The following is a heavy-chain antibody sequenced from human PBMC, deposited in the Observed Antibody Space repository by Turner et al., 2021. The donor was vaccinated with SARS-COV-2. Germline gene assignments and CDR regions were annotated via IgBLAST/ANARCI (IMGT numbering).Heavy chain of an antibody. V-gene: IGHV4-39*01. CDR3: AGEVVVLTTTHYGMDV. J-gene: IGHJ6*02. Sequence: QLQLQESGPGLVKPSETLSLTCTVPGGSISSSSYYWGWIRQPPGKGLEWIGSIYYSGSTYYNPSLKSRVTISVDTSKNQFSLKLSSVTAADTAVYYCAGEVVVLTTTHYGMDVWGQGTTVTVSS. D-gene: IGHD1-26*01. CDR2: IYYSGST. CDR1: GGSISSSSYY.